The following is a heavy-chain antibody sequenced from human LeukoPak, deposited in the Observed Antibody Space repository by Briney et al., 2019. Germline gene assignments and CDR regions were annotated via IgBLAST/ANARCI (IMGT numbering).Heavy chain of an antibody. V-gene: IGHV1-69*01. J-gene: IGHJ3*02. CDR1: GGTFSSYA. Sequence: GASVKVSCKASGGTFSSYAIRWVRQAPGQGLEWMGGINPIFGTANYAQKFQGRVTITADESTSTAYMELSSLRSEDTAVYYCGRDGSPDAFDIWGQGTMVTVSS. CDR3: GRDGSPDAFDI. CDR2: INPIFGTA.